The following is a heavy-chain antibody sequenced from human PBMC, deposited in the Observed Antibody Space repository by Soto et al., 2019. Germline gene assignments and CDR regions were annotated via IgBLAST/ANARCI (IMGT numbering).Heavy chain of an antibody. CDR1: GFTFSGSA. CDR2: IRSRANGYAT. Sequence: GGSLRLSCAASGFTFSGSAVHWVRQASGIGLEWVGRIRSRANGYATAYAASVKGRVTISRDDSKNTAFLQMSSLRTEDTAVYYCARLEDNNNYKKNGMDVWGQGTTVTVSS. D-gene: IGHD4-4*01. J-gene: IGHJ6*02. CDR3: ARLEDNNNYKKNGMDV. V-gene: IGHV3-73*01.